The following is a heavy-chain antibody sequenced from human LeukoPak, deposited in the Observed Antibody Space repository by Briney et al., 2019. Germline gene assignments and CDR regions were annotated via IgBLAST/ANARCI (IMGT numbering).Heavy chain of an antibody. V-gene: IGHV4-34*01. CDR3: ARVESSSWYSDY. CDR2: INHSGST. Sequence: PSETLSLTCAVYGESFSGYYWSWIRQPPGKGLEWIGEINHSGSTNYNPSLKSRVTISVDTSKNQFSLKLSSVTAADTAVYYCARVESSSWYSDYWGQGTLVTVSS. D-gene: IGHD6-13*01. J-gene: IGHJ4*02. CDR1: GESFSGYY.